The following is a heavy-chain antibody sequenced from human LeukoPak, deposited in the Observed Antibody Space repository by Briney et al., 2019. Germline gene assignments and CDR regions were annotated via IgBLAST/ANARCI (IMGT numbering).Heavy chain of an antibody. CDR1: GFTFSSYA. CDR2: ISGSGGST. D-gene: IGHD6-19*01. CDR3: AKPRQRAVACTTFDY. J-gene: IGHJ4*02. Sequence: GGSLRLSCAASGFTFSSYAMSWVRQAPGKGLEWVSAISGSGGSTYYADTVKGRFTISRDNSKNPLYLQMNSLRAEDTALYYCAKPRQRAVACTTFDYWGQGTLVTVSS. V-gene: IGHV3-23*01.